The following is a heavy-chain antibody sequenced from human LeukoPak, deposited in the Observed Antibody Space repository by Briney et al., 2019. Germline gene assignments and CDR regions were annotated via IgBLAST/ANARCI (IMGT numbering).Heavy chain of an antibody. D-gene: IGHD2-15*01. CDR1: GFTFSNAW. CDR3: TTDWVVVAAASDY. V-gene: IGHV3-15*01. J-gene: IGHJ4*02. CDR2: IKSKTDGGTT. Sequence: GGSLRLSCAASGFTFSNAWMSWVRQAPGKGREWVGRIKSKTDGGTTDYAAPVKGRFTISRDDSKNSLYLQMNSLKTEDTAVYYCTTDWVVVAAASDYWGQGTMVTVSS.